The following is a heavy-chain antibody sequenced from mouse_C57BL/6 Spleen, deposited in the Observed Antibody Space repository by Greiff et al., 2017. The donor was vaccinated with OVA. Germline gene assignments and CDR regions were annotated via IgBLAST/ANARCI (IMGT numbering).Heavy chain of an antibody. V-gene: IGHV1-64*01. Sequence: QVQLQQPGAELVKPGASVKLSCKASGYTFTSYWMHWVKQRPGQGLEWIGMIHPNSGSTNYNEKFKSKATLTVDKSSSTAYMQLSSLTSEDSAVYYCARSRTGTGFAYWGKGTLVTVSA. CDR3: ARSRTGTGFAY. CDR2: IHPNSGST. J-gene: IGHJ3*01. CDR1: GYTFTSYW. D-gene: IGHD4-1*01.